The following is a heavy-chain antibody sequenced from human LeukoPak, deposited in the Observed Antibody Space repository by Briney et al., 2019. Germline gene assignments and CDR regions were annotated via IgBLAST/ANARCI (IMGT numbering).Heavy chain of an antibody. CDR2: INPSGGST. CDR1: GYTFTSYY. J-gene: IGHJ3*02. Sequence: GASVEVSCKASGYTFTSYYMHWVRQAPGQGLEWVGIINPSGGSTSYAQKFQGRVTMTRDMSTSTVYMELSSLRSEDTAVYYCASLSIAAAGSGAFDIWGQGTMVTVSS. D-gene: IGHD6-13*01. CDR3: ASLSIAAAGSGAFDI. V-gene: IGHV1-46*01.